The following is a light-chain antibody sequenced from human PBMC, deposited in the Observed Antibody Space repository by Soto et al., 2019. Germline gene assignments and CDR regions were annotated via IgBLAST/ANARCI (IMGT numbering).Light chain of an antibody. V-gene: IGLV3-1*01. Sequence: SYELTQSPSVSVSPGQTASISWSGDNLGEKFACWYQQRPGQSPILVIYQDDKRPSGIPERFSGSNSGNTATLTISGTQGIDESDYYCQAWDSSTVVFGGGTKLPVL. CDR2: QDD. CDR1: NLGEKF. CDR3: QAWDSSTVV. J-gene: IGLJ2*01.